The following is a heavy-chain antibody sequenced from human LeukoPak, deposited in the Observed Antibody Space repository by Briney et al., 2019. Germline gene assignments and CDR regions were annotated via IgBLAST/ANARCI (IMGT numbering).Heavy chain of an antibody. CDR1: GGSFSAYY. J-gene: IGHJ4*02. V-gene: IGHV4-34*01. Sequence: PSETLSLTCAVYGGSFSAYYWSWIRQPPGKGLEWIGEINHSGSTNYNPSLKSRVTISVDTSKNQFSLKLSSVTAADTAVYYCARRYDYVWGSYRYPLDYWGQGTLVAVSS. D-gene: IGHD3-16*02. CDR3: ARRYDYVWGSYRYPLDY. CDR2: INHSGST.